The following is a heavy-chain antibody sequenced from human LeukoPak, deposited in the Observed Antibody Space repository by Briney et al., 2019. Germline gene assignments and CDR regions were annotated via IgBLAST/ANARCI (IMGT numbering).Heavy chain of an antibody. CDR3: ARIPHRVPHNWFDP. V-gene: IGHV1-8*01. D-gene: IGHD2-2*01. J-gene: IGHJ5*02. CDR2: MNPHSGNT. Sequence: GASVKVSRKASGYTFTSYDINWVRQATGQGLEWMGWMNPHSGNTGYAQKFQGRVTMTRDTSISTAYMELSSLRSDDTAVYFCARIPHRVPHNWFDPWGQGTLVTVSS. CDR1: GYTFTSYD.